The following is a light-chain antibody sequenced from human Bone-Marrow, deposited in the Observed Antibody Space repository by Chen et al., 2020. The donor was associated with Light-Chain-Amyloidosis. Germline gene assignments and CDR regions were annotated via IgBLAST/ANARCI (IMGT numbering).Light chain of an antibody. CDR1: NLPTKY. J-gene: IGLJ2*01. CDR2: RDT. CDR3: QSADSSGTYEVI. Sequence: SYALTQPPPVSVSLGQTARISCSGDNLPTKYAYWYQQKPGQAPVLVIHRDTERPSGISERFSGSSSGTTATLTISGVQAEDEADYHCQSADSSGTYEVIFGGGTKLTVL. V-gene: IGLV3-25*03.